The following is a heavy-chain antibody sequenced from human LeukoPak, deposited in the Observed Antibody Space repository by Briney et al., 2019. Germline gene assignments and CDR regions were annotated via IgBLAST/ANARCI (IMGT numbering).Heavy chain of an antibody. CDR1: EFTFSSYA. D-gene: IGHD3-10*01. CDR3: ARDPLYYGSGSFDY. V-gene: IGHV3-30*01. Sequence: GGSLRLSCAASEFTFSSYAMHWVRQAPGKGLQWVALISYDGGNKYYADSVNGRFTISRDNSKNTLYLLMNSLRTEDTAVYYCARDPLYYGSGSFDYWGQGTLVTVSS. J-gene: IGHJ4*02. CDR2: ISYDGGNK.